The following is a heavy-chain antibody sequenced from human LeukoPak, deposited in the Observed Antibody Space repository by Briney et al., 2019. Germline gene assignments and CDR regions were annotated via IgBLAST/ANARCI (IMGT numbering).Heavy chain of an antibody. CDR2: INHSGST. J-gene: IGHJ6*03. D-gene: IGHD6-19*01. CDR3: ARAVAVYYYYYMDV. V-gene: IGHV4-38-2*02. Sequence: SETLSLTCTVSGYSISSGYYWSWIRQPPGKGLEWIGEINHSGSTNYNPSLKSRVTISVDTSKNQFSLKLSSVTAADTAVYYCARAVAVYYYYYMDVWGKGTTVTVSS. CDR1: GYSISSGYY.